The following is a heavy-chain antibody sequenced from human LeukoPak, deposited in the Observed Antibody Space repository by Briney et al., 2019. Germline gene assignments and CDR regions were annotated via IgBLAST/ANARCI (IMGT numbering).Heavy chain of an antibody. J-gene: IGHJ5*02. CDR2: ISSSGSTI. CDR3: ARDQSIAAPTLRFDP. CDR1: GFTFSSYE. Sequence: QPGGSLRLSCAASGFTFSSYEMNWVRQAPGKGLEWVSYISSSGSTIYYADSVKGRFTISRDNAKNSLYLQMNSLRAEDTAVYYCARDQSIAAPTLRFDPWGQGTLVTVSS. D-gene: IGHD6-6*01. V-gene: IGHV3-48*03.